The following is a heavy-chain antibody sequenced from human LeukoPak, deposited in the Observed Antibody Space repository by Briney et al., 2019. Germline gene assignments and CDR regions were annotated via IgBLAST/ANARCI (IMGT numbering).Heavy chain of an antibody. CDR3: AAERHTYYHY. V-gene: IGHV3-43*01. J-gene: IGHJ4*02. D-gene: IGHD2/OR15-2a*01. Sequence: GGSLRLSCAASGFKFDDYTMHWVRQAPGKGLEWVALITNDGESTFYADSMRGRFTISRDNTENSLHLQVNSLRVDDTALYHCAAERHTYYHYWGQGTLVTVSS. CDR1: GFKFDDYT. CDR2: ITNDGEST.